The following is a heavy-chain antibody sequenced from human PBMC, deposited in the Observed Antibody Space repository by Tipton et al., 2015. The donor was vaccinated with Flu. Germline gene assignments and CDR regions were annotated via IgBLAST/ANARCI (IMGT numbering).Heavy chain of an antibody. CDR1: GFTLSSYG. V-gene: IGHV3-33*03. J-gene: IGHJ4*02. Sequence: SLRLSCAASGFTLSSYGMHWVRQAPGKGLEWVAVIYYDGSNKYYADSVKGRFTISRDTSKNTLYLQMNSLRAEDTAVYYCSKGKSLKLGGRTLAFDSWGQGTLVTVSS. D-gene: IGHD7-27*01. CDR2: IYYDGSNK. CDR3: SKGKSLKLGGRTLAFDS.